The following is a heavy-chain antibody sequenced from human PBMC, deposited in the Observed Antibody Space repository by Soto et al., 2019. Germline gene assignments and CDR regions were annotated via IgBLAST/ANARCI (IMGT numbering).Heavy chain of an antibody. CDR2: IYYSGST. CDR1: GGSISSGDYY. Sequence: SETPSLTCTVSGGSISSGDYYWSWIRQPPGKGLEWIGYIYYSGSTYYNPSLKSRVTISVDTSKNQFSLKLSSVTAADTAVYYCASLYGSGSYYNFYYYYGMDVWGQGTTVTVSS. J-gene: IGHJ6*02. CDR3: ASLYGSGSYYNFYYYYGMDV. D-gene: IGHD3-10*01. V-gene: IGHV4-30-4*01.